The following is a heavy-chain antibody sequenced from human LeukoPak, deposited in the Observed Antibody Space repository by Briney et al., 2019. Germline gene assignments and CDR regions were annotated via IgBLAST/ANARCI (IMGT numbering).Heavy chain of an antibody. V-gene: IGHV4-61*02. CDR1: GNSISSGDYY. CDR2: IYTSGSN. CDR3: ARASYSYDISGWVPFDY. D-gene: IGHD3-22*01. J-gene: IGHJ4*02. Sequence: SETLSLTCTVSGNSISSGDYYWSWIRQPAGKGLGWVGRIYTSGSNTYNPSLKSRVTISGDTSKNQFSLRLSSVTAADTAVYYCARASYSYDISGWVPFDYWGQGTLVTVSS.